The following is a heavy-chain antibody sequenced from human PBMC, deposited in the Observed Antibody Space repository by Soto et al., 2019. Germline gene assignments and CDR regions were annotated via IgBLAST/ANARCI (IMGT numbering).Heavy chain of an antibody. J-gene: IGHJ5*02. CDR3: ARAYCSGGSCYRKLNWFDP. Sequence: WETLSLTCAVYGGSFSGYYWSWIRQPPGKGLEWIGEINHSGSTNYNPSLKNRVTISVDTSKNQFSLKLSSVTAADTAVYYCARAYCSGGSCYRKLNWFDPWGQGTLVTVSS. CDR1: GGSFSGYY. CDR2: INHSGST. V-gene: IGHV4-34*01. D-gene: IGHD2-15*01.